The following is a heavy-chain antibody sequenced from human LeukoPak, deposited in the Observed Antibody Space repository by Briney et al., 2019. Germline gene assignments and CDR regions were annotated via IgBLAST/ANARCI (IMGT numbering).Heavy chain of an antibody. Sequence: KPSETLSLTCAVYGGSFSGYYWSWIRQPPGKGLEWIGEINHSGSTNYNPSLKSRVTISVDTSKNQFSLKLSSVTAADTAVYYCAAVGATLGGDYWGQGTLVTVSS. CDR3: AAVGATLGGDY. CDR2: INHSGST. J-gene: IGHJ4*02. CDR1: GGSFSGYY. D-gene: IGHD1-26*01. V-gene: IGHV4-34*01.